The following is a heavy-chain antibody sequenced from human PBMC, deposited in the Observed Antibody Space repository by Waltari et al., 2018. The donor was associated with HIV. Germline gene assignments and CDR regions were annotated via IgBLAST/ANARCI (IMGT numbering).Heavy chain of an antibody. V-gene: IGHV3-23*01. J-gene: IGHJ4*02. D-gene: IGHD3-3*01. CDR3: AKDSIFGRDPLDY. CDR2: ISGSTTTT. CDR1: GFTFSSYA. Sequence: EVQLLESGGGLVQPGGSLRLSCAASGFTFSSYAMSWVRQAPGKGLEWVSTISGSTTTTYYADSVKGRFTISRDNSKNTLYLQMNSLRAEDTAVYYCAKDSIFGRDPLDYWGQGTLVTVSS.